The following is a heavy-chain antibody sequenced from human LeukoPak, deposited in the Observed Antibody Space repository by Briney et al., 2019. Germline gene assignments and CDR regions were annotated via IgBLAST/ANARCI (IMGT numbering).Heavy chain of an antibody. CDR3: ARVAHDLYPYYFDY. J-gene: IGHJ4*02. V-gene: IGHV4-59*12. CDR1: GYSISSAYY. Sequence: SETLSLTCAVSGYSISSAYYWSWIRQPPGKGLECIGYIHYTGSTNYNPSLKSRVTISVDTSKSQFSLKLSSVTAADTAVYYCARVAHDLYPYYFDYWGQGTLVTVSS. D-gene: IGHD5/OR15-5a*01. CDR2: IHYTGST.